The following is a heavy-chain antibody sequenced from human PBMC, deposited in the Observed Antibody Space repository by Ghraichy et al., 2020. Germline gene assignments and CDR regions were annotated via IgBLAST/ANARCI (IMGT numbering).Heavy chain of an antibody. CDR1: GDSVSSNSAA. CDR2: TYYRSKWYA. J-gene: IGHJ4*02. V-gene: IGHV6-1*01. Sequence: SQTLSLTCAISGDSVSSNSAAWNWIRQSPSRGLEWLGRTYYRSKWYADYAPSVKSRITINPDTSKNQFSLQLNSVTPEDTAVYYCARDRYDSSGYFEVFDYWGQGTLVTVSS. CDR3: ARDRYDSSGYFEVFDY. D-gene: IGHD3-22*01.